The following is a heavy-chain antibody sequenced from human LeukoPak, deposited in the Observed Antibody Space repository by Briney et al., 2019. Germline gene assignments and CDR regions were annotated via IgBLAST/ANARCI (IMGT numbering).Heavy chain of an antibody. J-gene: IGHJ4*02. CDR3: ARDGGYDYGSGGLDIDY. D-gene: IGHD3-22*01. V-gene: IGHV1-46*04. CDR2: INPSSGST. Sequence: ASVKVSCKVSGYTLTELSMHWVRQAPGQGLEWMGIINPSSGSTSYAQKLQGRVTMTRDTSTSTVYMDLSSLRSEDTAVYYCARDGGYDYGSGGLDIDYWGQGTLVTVSS. CDR1: GYTLTELS.